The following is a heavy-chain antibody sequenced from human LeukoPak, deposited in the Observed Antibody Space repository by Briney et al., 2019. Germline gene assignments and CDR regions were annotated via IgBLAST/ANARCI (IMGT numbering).Heavy chain of an antibody. D-gene: IGHD4-17*01. Sequence: KASETLSLTCAVYGGSFSGYYWSWIRQPPGKGLEWIGEINHSGSTNYNPSLKSRVTISVDTSKNQFSLKLSSVTAADTAVYYCAGRYYGDYEDYFDYWGQGTLVTVSS. CDR3: AGRYYGDYEDYFDY. CDR1: GGSFSGYY. CDR2: INHSGST. J-gene: IGHJ4*02. V-gene: IGHV4-34*09.